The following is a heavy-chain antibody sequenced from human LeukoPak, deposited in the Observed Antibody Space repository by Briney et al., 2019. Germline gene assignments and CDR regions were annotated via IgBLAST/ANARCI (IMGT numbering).Heavy chain of an antibody. V-gene: IGHV7-4-1*02. CDR2: INTNTGNP. J-gene: IGHJ4*02. Sequence: GASVKVSCKASGYTFTSYAMNWVRQAPGQGLEWMGWINTNTGNPTYAQGFTGRFVFSLDTSVSTAYLQISSLKAEDTAVYYCARDFYYYDSSGYFSDYWGQGTLVTVSS. CDR3: ARDFYYYDSSGYFSDY. D-gene: IGHD3-22*01. CDR1: GYTFTSYA.